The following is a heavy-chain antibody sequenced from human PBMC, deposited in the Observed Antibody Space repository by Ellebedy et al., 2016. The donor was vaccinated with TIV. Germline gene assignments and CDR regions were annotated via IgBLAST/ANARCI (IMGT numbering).Heavy chain of an antibody. V-gene: IGHV3-11*06. Sequence: GGSLRLSCAASGFTFNDFYMSWIRQAPGKGLEWISYISSNGDYTNYADSVKDRVTISRDNAKSSLFLQMNGLRGEDTAIYYCARISTVAKHPWYFFDHWGRGTLVTVSS. CDR3: ARISTVAKHPWYFFDH. J-gene: IGHJ4*02. CDR2: ISSNGDYT. D-gene: IGHD4-23*01. CDR1: GFTFNDFY.